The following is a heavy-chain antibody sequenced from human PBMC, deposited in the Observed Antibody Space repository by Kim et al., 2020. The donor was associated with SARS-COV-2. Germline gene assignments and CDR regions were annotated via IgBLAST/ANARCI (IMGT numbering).Heavy chain of an antibody. CDR2: ISSSSSYT. D-gene: IGHD3-10*01. CDR1: GFTFSDYY. J-gene: IGHJ6*01. Sequence: GGSLRLSCAASGFTFSDYYMSWIRQAPGKGLEWVSYISSSSSYTNYADSVKGRFTISRDNAKNSLYLQMNSLRAEDTAVYYCARDLGGQLLWFGESSFDRRGVSMDVWGQGTTVTVCS. V-gene: IGHV3-11*06. CDR3: ARDLGGQLLWFGESSFDRRGVSMDV.